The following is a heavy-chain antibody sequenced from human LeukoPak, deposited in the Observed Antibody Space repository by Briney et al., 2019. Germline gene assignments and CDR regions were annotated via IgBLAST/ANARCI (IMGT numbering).Heavy chain of an antibody. D-gene: IGHD2-15*01. CDR3: ARDPIVVVVAATHYFDY. J-gene: IGHJ4*02. CDR2: ISAYNGNT. Sequence: GASVKVSCKASGYTFTSYGISWVRQAPGQGLEWMGWISAYNGNTNYAQKLQGRVTMTTDTSTSTAYMELRSLRSDDTAVYYCARDPIVVVVAATHYFDYWGQGTLVTVSS. V-gene: IGHV1-18*01. CDR1: GYTFTSYG.